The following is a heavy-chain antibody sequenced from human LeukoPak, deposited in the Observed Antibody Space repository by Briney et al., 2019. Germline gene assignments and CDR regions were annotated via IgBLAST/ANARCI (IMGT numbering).Heavy chain of an antibody. CDR1: GVSVSNGVYY. Sequence: SETLSLTCTVSGVSVSNGVYYWSWIRQPPGKGLEWIGYIYHSGGTYYNPSLKSRVTISVDTSKNQFSLKLSSVTAADTAVYYCARRGIAARPVYYYYYMDVWGKGTTVTVSS. V-gene: IGHV4-30-2*03. J-gene: IGHJ6*03. CDR3: ARRGIAARPVYYYYYMDV. D-gene: IGHD6-6*01. CDR2: IYHSGGT.